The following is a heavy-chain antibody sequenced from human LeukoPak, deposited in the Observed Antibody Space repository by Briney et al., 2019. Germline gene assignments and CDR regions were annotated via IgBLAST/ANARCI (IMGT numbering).Heavy chain of an antibody. J-gene: IGHJ4*02. CDR3: ARRIAARDYFDY. Sequence: SETLSLTCTVSGGSISSSSYYWDWIRQPPGKGLEWIGSIYYSGSTHYNPSLKSRVTISVDTSKNQFSLKLSSVTAADTAVYYCARRIAARDYFDYWGQGTLVTVSS. V-gene: IGHV4-39*07. D-gene: IGHD6-6*01. CDR2: IYYSGST. CDR1: GGSISSSSYY.